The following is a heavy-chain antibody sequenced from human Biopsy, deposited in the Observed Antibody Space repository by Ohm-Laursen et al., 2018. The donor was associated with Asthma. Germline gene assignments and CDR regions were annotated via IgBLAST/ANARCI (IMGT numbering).Heavy chain of an antibody. V-gene: IGHV3-30*07. J-gene: IGHJ5*02. CDR1: GFSFSNFA. D-gene: IGHD3-10*01. Sequence: SLRLSCAASGFSFSNFAIHWVRQAPGKGLEWVGVISKDASTQDYADSVKGRFTIARDNSKNTLYLQMNSLRVEDTAVYYCARGRGGSGSYFTSHWFDPWGQGTLVTVSS. CDR3: ARGRGGSGSYFTSHWFDP. CDR2: ISKDASTQ.